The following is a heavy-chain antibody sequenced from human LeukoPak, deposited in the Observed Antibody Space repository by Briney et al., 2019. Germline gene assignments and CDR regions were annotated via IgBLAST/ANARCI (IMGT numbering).Heavy chain of an antibody. CDR3: ARGGGYCSSTSCYPRLFDY. J-gene: IGHJ4*02. CDR1: GFTFSDYY. CDR2: IKQDGSEK. D-gene: IGHD2-2*01. Sequence: GGSLRLSCAASGFTFSDYYMSWVRQAPGKGLEWVANIKQDGSEKYYVDSVKGRFTISRDNAKNSLYLQMNSLRAEDTAVYYCARGGGYCSSTSCYPRLFDYWGQGTLVTVSS. V-gene: IGHV3-7*01.